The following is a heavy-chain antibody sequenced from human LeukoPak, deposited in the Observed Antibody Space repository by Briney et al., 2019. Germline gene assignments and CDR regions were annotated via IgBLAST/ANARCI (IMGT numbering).Heavy chain of an antibody. CDR3: ARASSGSYAEDFDY. D-gene: IGHD1-26*01. V-gene: IGHV3-7*01. CDR1: GFTFSSYA. Sequence: PGGSLRLSCAASGFTFSSYAMSWVRQAPGKGLEWVANIKQDGSEKYYVDSVKGRFTISRDNAKNSLYLQMNSLRAEDTAVYYCARASSGSYAEDFDYWGQGTLVTVSS. J-gene: IGHJ4*02. CDR2: IKQDGSEK.